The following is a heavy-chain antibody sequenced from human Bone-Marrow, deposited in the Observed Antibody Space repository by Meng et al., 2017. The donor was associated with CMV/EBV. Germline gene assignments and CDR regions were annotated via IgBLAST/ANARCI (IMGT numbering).Heavy chain of an antibody. CDR1: RFTFSSYW. CDR3: ARGLSPGYCSSTSCPIDY. J-gene: IGHJ4*02. CDR2: IKQDGSEK. Sequence: GGSLRLSCAASRFTFSSYWMSWVRQAPGKGLEWVANIKQDGSEKYYVDSVKGRFTISRDNAKNSLYLQMNSLRAEDTAVYYCARGLSPGYCSSTSCPIDYWGQGTLVTVSS. V-gene: IGHV3-7*03. D-gene: IGHD2-2*01.